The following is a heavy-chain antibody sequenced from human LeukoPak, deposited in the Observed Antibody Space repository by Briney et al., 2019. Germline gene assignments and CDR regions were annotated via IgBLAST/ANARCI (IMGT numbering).Heavy chain of an antibody. D-gene: IGHD1-26*01. CDR3: ARQRVAGASLIVGSSSGS. V-gene: IGHV4-39*01. CDR2: IYFSGST. J-gene: IGHJ5*02. Sequence: PSETLSLTCTVSGGSIRSSSYYWGWIRQPPGKGLEWIGSIYFSGSTYYNPSLNSRVTISVDTSKNQFSLTLSSVTAADTAMYYCARQRVAGASLIVGSSSGSWGQGTLVTASS. CDR1: GGSIRSSSYY.